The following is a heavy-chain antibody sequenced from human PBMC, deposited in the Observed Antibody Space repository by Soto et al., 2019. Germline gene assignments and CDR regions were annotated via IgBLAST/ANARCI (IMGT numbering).Heavy chain of an antibody. V-gene: IGHV4-59*01. CDR1: GCSISSYY. D-gene: IGHD3-10*01. CDR2: IYYSGST. CDR3: ARGHYYGSGSYPPYGMDV. Sequence: SENLSLTCTVSGCSISSYYWSWIRQPPGKGLEWIGYIYYSGSTNYNPSLKSRVTISVDTSKNQFSLKLSSVTAADTAVYYCARGHYYGSGSYPPYGMDVWGQGTTVTVSS. J-gene: IGHJ6*02.